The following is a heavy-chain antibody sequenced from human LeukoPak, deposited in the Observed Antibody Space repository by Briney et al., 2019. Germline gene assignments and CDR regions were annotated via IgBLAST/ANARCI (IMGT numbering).Heavy chain of an antibody. D-gene: IGHD5-18*01. V-gene: IGHV3-21*01. CDR3: ARSGYSYGPADY. CDR1: GFTFSSYS. Sequence: GGSLRLSCAASGFTFSSYSMNWVRQAPGKGLEWVSSISSSSSYIYYADSVKGRFTISRDNAKNSLYLQMSSLRAEDTAVYYCARSGYSYGPADYWGQGTLVTVSS. J-gene: IGHJ4*02. CDR2: ISSSSSYI.